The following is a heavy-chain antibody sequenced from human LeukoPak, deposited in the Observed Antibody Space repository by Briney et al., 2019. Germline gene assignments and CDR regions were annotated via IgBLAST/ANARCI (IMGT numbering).Heavy chain of an antibody. CDR3: AKYGDHWNYFDY. Sequence: PSETLSLTCTVSGGSISSYYWSWIRQPPGKGLEYIGYIYYSGSTNYNPSLKSRVTISVDTSRNQFSLRLTSVTAADTAVYYCAKYGDHWNYFDYWGQGTLVTVSS. V-gene: IGHV4-59*01. D-gene: IGHD4-17*01. CDR2: IYYSGST. J-gene: IGHJ4*02. CDR1: GGSISSYY.